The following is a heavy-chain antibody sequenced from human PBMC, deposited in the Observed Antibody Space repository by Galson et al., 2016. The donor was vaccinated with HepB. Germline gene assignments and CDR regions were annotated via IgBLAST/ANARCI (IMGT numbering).Heavy chain of an antibody. D-gene: IGHD1-20*01. CDR1: GFTVSNTY. V-gene: IGHV3-53*01. CDR3: ASMTGTTPGGY. J-gene: IGHJ4*02. Sequence: CLRLSCAASGFTVSNTYIRGVRQAPGKGLEWVSLIYSHGGSTYYADSVKGRFTISRDNSKNTLYLQMNSMRAEDTAVYYCASMTGTTPGGYWGQGTLVTVSS. CDR2: IYSHGGST.